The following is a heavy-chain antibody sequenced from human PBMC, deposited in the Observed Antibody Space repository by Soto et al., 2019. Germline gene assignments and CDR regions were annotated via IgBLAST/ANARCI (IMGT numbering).Heavy chain of an antibody. V-gene: IGHV4-59*01. CDR2: IHYNGNT. Sequence: SETLSLTCTVSGDSISSYSWSWIRQPPGKGLEWIGNIHYNGNTKYSPSLKSRVTMSVDTSKNHFSLKLSSVTAADTAVYYCARTPYDILTGYSYYYYGMDVWGQGTTVTVSS. CDR3: ARTPYDILTGYSYYYYGMDV. J-gene: IGHJ6*02. D-gene: IGHD3-9*01. CDR1: GDSISSYS.